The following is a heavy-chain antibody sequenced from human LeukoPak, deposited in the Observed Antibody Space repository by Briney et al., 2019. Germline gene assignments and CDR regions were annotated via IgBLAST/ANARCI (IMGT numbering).Heavy chain of an antibody. CDR1: GGSISSGGYY. CDR2: IYHSGST. CDR3: ARDSIPQLLSGWPPASGAFDI. V-gene: IGHV4-30-2*01. D-gene: IGHD6-19*01. Sequence: SETLSLTCTVSGGSISSGGYYWSWIRQPPGKGLEWIGYIYHSGSTYYNPSLKSRVTISVDRSKNQFSLKLSSVTAADTAVYYCARDSIPQLLSGWPPASGAFDIWGQGTMVTVSS. J-gene: IGHJ3*02.